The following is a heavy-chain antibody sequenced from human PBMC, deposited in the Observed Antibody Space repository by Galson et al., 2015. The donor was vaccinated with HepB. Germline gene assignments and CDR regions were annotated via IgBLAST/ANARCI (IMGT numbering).Heavy chain of an antibody. Sequence: CAISGDSVSSVTAAWNWIRQSPSRGLEWLGRTYYRSEWSTDYARAVKGRITINPDTSKNQVSLQLNSVSPEDTAVYYRTRGRTDWSFEHWGQGILVTVSS. D-gene: IGHD3-9*01. CDR2: TYYRSEWST. CDR1: GDSVSSVTAA. CDR3: TRGRTDWSFEH. J-gene: IGHJ4*02. V-gene: IGHV6-1*01.